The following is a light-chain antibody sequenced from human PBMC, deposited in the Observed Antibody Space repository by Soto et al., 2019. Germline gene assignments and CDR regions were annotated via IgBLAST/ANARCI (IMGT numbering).Light chain of an antibody. CDR2: GAS. J-gene: IGKJ4*01. V-gene: IGKV3-15*01. CDR1: QSVSSN. CDR3: QQYNNWPLT. Sequence: ENMFKQSPCTLSLYPGERATLSCRASQSVSSNLAWYQQKPGQAPRLLIYGASTRATGIPARFSGSGSGTEFTLTISSLQSEDFALYYCQQYNNWPLTFGGGTMVDIK.